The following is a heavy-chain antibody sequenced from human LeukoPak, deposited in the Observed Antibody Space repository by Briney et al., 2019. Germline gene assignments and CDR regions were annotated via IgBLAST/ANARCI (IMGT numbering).Heavy chain of an antibody. J-gene: IGHJ3*02. CDR2: ISSSSSYI. CDR3: ARVSVDIVATDAFDI. Sequence: SGGSLRLSCAASGFTFSSYSMNWVRQAPGKGLEWVSSISSSSSYIYYADSVKGRFTISRDNAKNSLYLQMNSLRAEDTAVYYCARVSVDIVATDAFDIWGQGTMVTVSS. V-gene: IGHV3-21*01. CDR1: GFTFSSYS. D-gene: IGHD5-12*01.